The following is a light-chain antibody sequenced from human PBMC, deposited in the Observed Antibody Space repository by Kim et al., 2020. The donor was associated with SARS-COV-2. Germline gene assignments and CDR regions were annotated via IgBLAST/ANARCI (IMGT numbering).Light chain of an antibody. V-gene: IGKV3-20*01. CDR2: GAS. Sequence: ELVLTQSPGTLALSPGERATLSCRASQSVSSNYLAWYQQKPGRAPRLLIYGASSRASGIPDRFSGSGSGTDFTLTISRLEPEDFAVYYCQQDVNSPLTFGGGTKVDIK. CDR3: QQDVNSPLT. J-gene: IGKJ4*01. CDR1: QSVSSNY.